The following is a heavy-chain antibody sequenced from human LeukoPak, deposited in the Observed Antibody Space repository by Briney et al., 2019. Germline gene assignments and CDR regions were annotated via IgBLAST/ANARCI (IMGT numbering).Heavy chain of an antibody. V-gene: IGHV3-74*01. CDR3: ARGSNYCSSISCHMND. CDR2: INSDGSRT. D-gene: IGHD2-2*02. J-gene: IGHJ4*02. Sequence: GGSLRLSCAAFGFSISSYWMHWVRQAPGKGLVWISRINSDGSRTSYVDSVKGRFTISRDNAKNSLYLQMNSLRAEDTAVYYCARGSNYCSSISCHMNDWGQGTLVTVSS. CDR1: GFSISSYW.